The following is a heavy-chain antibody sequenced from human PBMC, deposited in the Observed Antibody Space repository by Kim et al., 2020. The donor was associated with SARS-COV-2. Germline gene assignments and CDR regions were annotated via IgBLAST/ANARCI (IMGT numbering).Heavy chain of an antibody. V-gene: IGHV3-23*01. D-gene: IGHD4-17*01. CDR3: VKQNSPSGYGAPFNY. Sequence: ADAAKERFTVARDNSKNTLYLQMNSLRAEDTAIYYCVKQNSPSGYGAPFNYWGQGTLVTVSS. J-gene: IGHJ4*02.